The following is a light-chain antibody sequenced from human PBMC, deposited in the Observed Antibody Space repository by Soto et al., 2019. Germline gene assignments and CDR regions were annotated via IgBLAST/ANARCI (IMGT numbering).Light chain of an antibody. CDR3: QSYDGSLGGSIL. V-gene: IGLV1-40*01. Sequence: QSALAQPPSVSGAPGQKISISCTGTRSNIGAAYYVHWYQQFPGTAPRLLIYDSWNRPSGVPDRFSASRSGTSAYLVITGLQVDDEAVYYCQSYDGSLGGSILFGGGTKLTVL. CDR1: RSNIGAAYY. CDR2: DSW. J-gene: IGLJ2*01.